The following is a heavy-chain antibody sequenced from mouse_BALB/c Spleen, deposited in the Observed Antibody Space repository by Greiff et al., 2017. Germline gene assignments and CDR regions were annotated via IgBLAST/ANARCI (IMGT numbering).Heavy chain of an antibody. V-gene: IGHV3-1*02. D-gene: IGHD5-5*01. Sequence: EVQLVESGPDLVKPSQSLSLTCTVSGFSFTSGYSWHCILQFPVNKLEWMGYRHYSGSTNYNPSLKCRISIIRDTSNNPFFLQLNSMTTEDTATYYCANSLLRYFDYWGQGTTLTVSS. CDR3: ANSLLRYFDY. CDR1: GFSFTSGYS. CDR2: RHYSGST. J-gene: IGHJ2*01.